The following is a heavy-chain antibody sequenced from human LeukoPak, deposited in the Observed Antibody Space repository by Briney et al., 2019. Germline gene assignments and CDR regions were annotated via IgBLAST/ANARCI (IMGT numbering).Heavy chain of an antibody. Sequence: TASETLSLTCSVSGGSISSLYWSWIRQPPGKGLEWIGYIYYTGSTNYNPSLKSRVTMFVDMSKNQFSLRLSSVTAAGTAVYYCARHRAYSSSSPFDYWGQGTLVTVSS. CDR2: IYYTGST. V-gene: IGHV4-59*08. J-gene: IGHJ4*02. D-gene: IGHD6-6*01. CDR3: ARHRAYSSSSPFDY. CDR1: GGSISSLY.